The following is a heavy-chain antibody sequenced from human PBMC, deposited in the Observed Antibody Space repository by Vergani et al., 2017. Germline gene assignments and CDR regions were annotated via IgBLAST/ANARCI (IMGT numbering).Heavy chain of an antibody. V-gene: IGHV4-59*01. J-gene: IGHJ6*02. D-gene: IGHD2-21*02. CDR2: IYYSGST. CDR3: ARDKVVTATSYYYYGMDV. Sequence: QVQLQESGPGLVKPSETLSLTCTVSGGSISSYYWSWIRQPPGKGLEWIGYIYYSGSTNSNPSLKSRVTISVDTSKNQFSLKLSSVTAADTAVYYCARDKVVTATSYYYYGMDVWGQGTTVTVSS. CDR1: GGSISSYY.